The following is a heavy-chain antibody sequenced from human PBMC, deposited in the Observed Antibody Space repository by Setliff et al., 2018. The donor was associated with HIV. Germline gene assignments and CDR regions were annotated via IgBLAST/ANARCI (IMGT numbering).Heavy chain of an antibody. J-gene: IGHJ6*02. Sequence: PSETLSLTCAVYGGSFSGHSWTWIRQPPGKGLEWIGEINRSGSANYNRSLKGRVTISLDTSNNQFSLNLNSVTAADTAVYYCARGGPTVAFGLDVWGQGTTVTVSS. D-gene: IGHD4-17*01. V-gene: IGHV4-34*01. CDR2: INRSGSA. CDR1: GGSFSGHS. CDR3: ARGGPTVAFGLDV.